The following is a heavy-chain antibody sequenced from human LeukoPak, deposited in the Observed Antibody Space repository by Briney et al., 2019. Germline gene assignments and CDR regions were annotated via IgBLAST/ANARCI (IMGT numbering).Heavy chain of an antibody. J-gene: IGHJ4*02. CDR2: IYFIGST. CDR1: GGSISSSSYY. Sequence: SETLSLTCTVSGGSISSSSYYWGWIRQPPGKGLEWIGSIYFIGSTYYNPSLKSRVTISVDTSKNQFSLKLSSVTAADTAVYYCARLSLYYYDSSGYYYFDYWGQGTLVTVSS. CDR3: ARLSLYYYDSSGYYYFDY. V-gene: IGHV4-39*07. D-gene: IGHD3-22*01.